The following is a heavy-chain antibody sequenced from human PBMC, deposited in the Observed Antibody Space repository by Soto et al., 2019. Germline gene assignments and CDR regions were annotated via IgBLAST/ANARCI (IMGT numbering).Heavy chain of an antibody. Sequence: ASVKVSCKASGYTFTSYGISWVRQAPGQGLEWMGWISAYNGNTNYAQKLQGRVTMTTDTSTSTAYMELRSLRSDDTAVYYCARQVMTVTTPISLDPWYQGTLVTVSS. D-gene: IGHD4-17*01. CDR2: ISAYNGNT. CDR3: ARQVMTVTTPISLDP. V-gene: IGHV1-18*01. CDR1: GYTFTSYG. J-gene: IGHJ5*02.